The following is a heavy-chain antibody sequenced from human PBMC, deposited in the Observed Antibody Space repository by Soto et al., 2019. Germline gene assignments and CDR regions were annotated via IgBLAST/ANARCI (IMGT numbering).Heavy chain of an antibody. CDR1: GFTFSSHW. V-gene: IGHV3-7*05. J-gene: IGHJ4*02. CDR3: ARDIQGYAYAPVDY. CDR2: IKQDGSGK. Sequence: EVQLVESGGGLVQPGGSLRLSCAASGFTFSSHWMSWVRQAPGTGLEWVANIKQDGSGKYYVDSVKGRFTISRDNAKNSLYLQMTSLRAEDTAVYHCARDIQGYAYAPVDYWGQGTLVRVSS. D-gene: IGHD5-18*01.